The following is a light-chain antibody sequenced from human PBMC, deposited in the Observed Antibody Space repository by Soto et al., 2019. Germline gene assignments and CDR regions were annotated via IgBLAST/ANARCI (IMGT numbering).Light chain of an antibody. CDR2: FAS. CDR3: RQAQDFPRT. Sequence: DIQLTQSPSSVSASVGDSVTITSRSSQPIGDSLAWFQQKPGRAPRHLIQFASTLLRGVPSRLSGSGSGTEFILNINSRQAEDFATYYCRQAQDFPRTFGQGTRVE. J-gene: IGKJ1*01. V-gene: IGKV1-12*01. CDR1: QPIGDS.